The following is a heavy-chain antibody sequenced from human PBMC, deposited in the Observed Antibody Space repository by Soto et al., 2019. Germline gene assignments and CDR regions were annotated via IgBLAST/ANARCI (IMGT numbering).Heavy chain of an antibody. CDR3: ARGHGTPRVAASNWFDP. D-gene: IGHD2-15*01. CDR1: GGSISSYY. CDR2: IYYSGST. J-gene: IGHJ5*02. Sequence: SSETLSLTCTVSGGSISSYYWSWIRQPPGKGLEWIGYIYYSGSTNYNPSLKSRVTISVDTSKNQFSLKLSSVTAADTAVYYCARGHGTPRVAASNWFDPWGQGTLVTVSS. V-gene: IGHV4-59*01.